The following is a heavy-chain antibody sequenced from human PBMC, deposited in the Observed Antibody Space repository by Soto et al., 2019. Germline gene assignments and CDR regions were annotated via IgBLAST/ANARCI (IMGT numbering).Heavy chain of an antibody. D-gene: IGHD3-22*01. Sequence: GGSLRLSCTASGFTFGDYAMSWFRQAPGKGLEWVGFIRSKAYGGTTEYAASVKGRFTISRDDSKSIAYLQMNSLKTEDTAVYYCTRAPVTMIVMSGAFDIWGQGTMVTVSS. CDR1: GFTFGDYA. CDR3: TRAPVTMIVMSGAFDI. CDR2: IRSKAYGGTT. J-gene: IGHJ3*02. V-gene: IGHV3-49*03.